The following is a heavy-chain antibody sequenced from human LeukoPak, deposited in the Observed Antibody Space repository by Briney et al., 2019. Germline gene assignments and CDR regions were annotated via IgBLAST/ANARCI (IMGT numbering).Heavy chain of an antibody. Sequence: GGSLRLSCAASGFTFSSSKMNWVRQAPGKGLEWASYISSSGSTIYYADSVRGRFTISRDNAKNSLYLQMSSLRAEDTAVYYCARDRRVGAINFDYWGQGTLVTVSS. CDR2: ISSSGSTI. J-gene: IGHJ4*02. CDR1: GFTFSSSK. V-gene: IGHV3-48*03. CDR3: ARDRRVGAINFDY. D-gene: IGHD1-26*01.